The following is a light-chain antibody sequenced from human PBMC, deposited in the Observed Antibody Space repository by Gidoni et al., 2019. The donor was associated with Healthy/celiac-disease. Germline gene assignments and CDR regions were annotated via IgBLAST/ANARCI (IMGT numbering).Light chain of an antibody. CDR2: GAP. CDR3: QQYNNWPLYT. J-gene: IGKJ2*01. V-gene: IGKV3-15*01. Sequence: EIVMTQSPATLSVSPGERATLSCRASQSVSSNVAWYQQKPGQAPRLLIYGAPTRATGIPARFSGSGSGTEFTLTISSLQSEDFAVYYCQQYNNWPLYTFGQGTKLEIK. CDR1: QSVSSN.